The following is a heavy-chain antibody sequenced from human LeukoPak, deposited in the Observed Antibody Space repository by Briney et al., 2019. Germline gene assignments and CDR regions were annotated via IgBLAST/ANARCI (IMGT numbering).Heavy chain of an antibody. CDR3: TTVNEFGELLTYPWD. CDR1: GFTFSNAW. CDR2: IKSKTDGGTT. J-gene: IGHJ4*02. V-gene: IGHV3-15*01. D-gene: IGHD3-10*01. Sequence: PGGSLRLSCAASGFTFSNAWMSWVRQAPGKGLEWVGRIKSKTDGGTTDYAAPVKGRFTISRDDSKNTLYLQMNSLKTEDTAVYYCTTVNEFGELLTYPWDWGQGTLVTVSS.